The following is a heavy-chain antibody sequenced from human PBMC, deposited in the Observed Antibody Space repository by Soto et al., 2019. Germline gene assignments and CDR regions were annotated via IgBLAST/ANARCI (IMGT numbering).Heavy chain of an antibody. CDR2: IIPILGIA. J-gene: IGHJ4*02. V-gene: IGHV1-69*02. D-gene: IGHD3-10*01. CDR3: ANQMGVRGVMGGGDY. CDR1: GGTFSSYT. Sequence: QVQLVQSGAEVKKPGSSVKVSCKASGGTFSSYTISWVRQAPGQGLEWMGRIIPILGIANYAQKFQGRVKITAEKSPSPAQMGLGSLRSGDTAVYYCANQMGVRGVMGGGDYWGQGTLVTVSS.